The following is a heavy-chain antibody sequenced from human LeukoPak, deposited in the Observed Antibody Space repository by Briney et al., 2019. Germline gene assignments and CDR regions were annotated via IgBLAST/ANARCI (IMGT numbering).Heavy chain of an antibody. Sequence: SSQTLSLTCTVSNGSISSDTYFWSWIRQPAGKGLEWIGRMSSSGISTYSPSLKSRVTVSVDTSKNEFSLKLSSVTAADTAVYFCARGIVGSRDFYFRYYFDYWGQGTLVTVSS. D-gene: IGHD3/OR15-3a*01. CDR1: NGSISSDTYF. CDR2: MSSSGIS. V-gene: IGHV4-61*02. CDR3: ARGIVGSRDFYFRYYFDY. J-gene: IGHJ4*02.